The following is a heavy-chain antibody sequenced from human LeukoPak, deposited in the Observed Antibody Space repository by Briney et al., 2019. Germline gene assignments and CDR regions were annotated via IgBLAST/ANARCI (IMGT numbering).Heavy chain of an antibody. CDR3: ATGGRSGVALEQ. CDR1: GFIASSNY. J-gene: IGHJ4*02. CDR2: IYSGGYT. Sequence: GESLRLSCVVSGFIASSNYMSWVRQAPGKGLEWISLIYSGGYTYYADSVMGRFTISRDSSKTTLFLQMNSLRAEDTAVYYCATGGRSGVALEQWGQGTLVTVSS. D-gene: IGHD3-3*01. V-gene: IGHV3-53*01.